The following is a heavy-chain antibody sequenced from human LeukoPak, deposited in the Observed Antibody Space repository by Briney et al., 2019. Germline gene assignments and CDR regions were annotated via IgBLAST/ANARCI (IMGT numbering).Heavy chain of an antibody. Sequence: GESLKISCKGSGYSFTSYWIGWVRQMPGKGLEWMGIIYPGDSDTRYSLSFQGQVTISADKSISTAYLQWSSLKASDTAMYYCARRSGYYDILTGPPFDYWGQGTLVTVSS. CDR3: ARRSGYYDILTGPPFDY. D-gene: IGHD3-9*01. CDR2: IYPGDSDT. V-gene: IGHV5-51*01. J-gene: IGHJ4*02. CDR1: GYSFTSYW.